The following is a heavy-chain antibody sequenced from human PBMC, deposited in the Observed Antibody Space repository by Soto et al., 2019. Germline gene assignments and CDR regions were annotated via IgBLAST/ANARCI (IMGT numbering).Heavy chain of an antibody. Sequence: EVQLLESGGNLVQPGGSLRLSCAASGFSFSTYALTWVRQAPGKGLEWVSGISASGATTYYADSVKGRFTISRDNSKNTVFLQRNSLRAEDTALYYCAKWTDTVIEAALAGGAFDIWGQGTMVTVSS. CDR3: AKWTDTVIEAALAGGAFDI. V-gene: IGHV3-23*01. J-gene: IGHJ3*02. CDR1: GFSFSTYA. CDR2: ISASGATT. D-gene: IGHD2-15*01.